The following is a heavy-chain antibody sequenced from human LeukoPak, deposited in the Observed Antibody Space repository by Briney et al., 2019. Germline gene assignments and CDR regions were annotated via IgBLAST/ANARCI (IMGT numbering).Heavy chain of an antibody. CDR1: GFTFSNAW. Sequence: GGSLRLSCAASGFTFSNAWMSWVRQAPGKGLEWVANIKQDGSEKYYVDSVKGRFTISRDNAKNSLYLQMNSLRGEDTAVYYWAREMIVVVSGGGVDYWGQGTLVTVSS. D-gene: IGHD3-22*01. J-gene: IGHJ4*02. V-gene: IGHV3-7*03. CDR2: IKQDGSEK. CDR3: AREMIVVVSGGGVDY.